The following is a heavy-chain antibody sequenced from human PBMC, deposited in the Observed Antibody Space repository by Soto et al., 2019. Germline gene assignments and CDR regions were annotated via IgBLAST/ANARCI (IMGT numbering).Heavy chain of an antibody. CDR3: ATTRGSYFRSRFDY. Sequence: ASVKVSCKASGYTFTSYGISWVRQAPGQGLEWMGWISAYNGNTNYAQKLQGRVTMTTDTSTSTAYMELRSLRSDDTAVYYCATTRGSYFRSRFDYWGQGTQVTVSS. CDR1: GYTFTSYG. V-gene: IGHV1-18*01. D-gene: IGHD1-26*01. J-gene: IGHJ4*02. CDR2: ISAYNGNT.